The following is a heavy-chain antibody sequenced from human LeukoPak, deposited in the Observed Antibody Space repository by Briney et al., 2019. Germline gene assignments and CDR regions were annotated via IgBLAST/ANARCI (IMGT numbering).Heavy chain of an antibody. D-gene: IGHD3-22*01. CDR1: GFTFSSYA. J-gene: IGHJ4*02. Sequence: PGGSLRLSCAAPGFTFSSYAMSWVRQAPGKGLEWVSSISTSGGSTYYADSVQGRFTISRDNSKSTLYLQMNSLRAEDTAVYYCAKSHYDSSGYYFFDYWGQGTPVTVSS. V-gene: IGHV3-23*01. CDR2: ISTSGGST. CDR3: AKSHYDSSGYYFFDY.